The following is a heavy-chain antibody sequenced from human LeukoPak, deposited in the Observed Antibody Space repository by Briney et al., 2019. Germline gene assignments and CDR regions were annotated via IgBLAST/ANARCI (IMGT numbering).Heavy chain of an antibody. J-gene: IGHJ6*03. V-gene: IGHV4-59*12. D-gene: IGHD3-10*01. CDR1: GDSMSDYF. CDR2: AADSGST. Sequence: SETLSLTCTVSGDSMSDYFWTWIRQPPGKGLEWIGYAADSGSTYYNPSLKSRVTISVDTSKNQFSLKLSSVTAADTAVYYCARVRYGSGSYYYYMDVWGKGTTVTVSS. CDR3: ARVRYGSGSYYYYMDV.